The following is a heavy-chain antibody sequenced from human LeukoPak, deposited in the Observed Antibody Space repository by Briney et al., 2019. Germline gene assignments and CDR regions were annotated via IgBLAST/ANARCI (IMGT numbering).Heavy chain of an antibody. CDR3: AKDRGGSSQLGDAFDV. J-gene: IGHJ3*01. V-gene: IGHV3-9*01. CDR1: GFTFDDYA. CDR2: INWNSDSI. Sequence: RAGGSLRLSCAVSGFTFDDYAMHWVRQVPGKGLEWVSGINWNSDSIGYADSVKGRFTTSRDNAKNSLYLQMNSLRAEDTALYYCAKDRGGSSQLGDAFDVWGQGTMVSVSS. D-gene: IGHD2-15*01.